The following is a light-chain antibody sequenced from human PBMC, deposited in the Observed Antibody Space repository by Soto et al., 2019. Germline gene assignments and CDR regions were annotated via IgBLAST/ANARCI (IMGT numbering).Light chain of an antibody. J-gene: IGKJ5*01. Sequence: EIVLTQSPVTLSMSPGERVTLSCKTSQSVTNDYLAWFQQKPGQAPRLLIYGSSSRATDIPDRFSGSGSGTDFTLTINRLEPEDFALYYCQHYAGGSPITFGQGTRLEI. CDR2: GSS. CDR1: QSVTNDY. CDR3: QHYAGGSPIT. V-gene: IGKV3-20*01.